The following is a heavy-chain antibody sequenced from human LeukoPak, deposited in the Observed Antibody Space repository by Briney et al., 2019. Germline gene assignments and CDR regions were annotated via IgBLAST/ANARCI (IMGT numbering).Heavy chain of an antibody. CDR2: IYYAGDT. Sequence: SETLSLTCTVSGGSISSRGHYWGWLRQPPGKGLEWIGSIYYAGDTYYNPSLKSRVAISVDTSKNQFSLNLSSVTAADTAVYYCARHVVAYDYGDYWGQGGLVTVSS. D-gene: IGHD4-17*01. V-gene: IGHV4-39*01. J-gene: IGHJ4*02. CDR3: ARHVVAYDYGDY. CDR1: GGSISSRGHY.